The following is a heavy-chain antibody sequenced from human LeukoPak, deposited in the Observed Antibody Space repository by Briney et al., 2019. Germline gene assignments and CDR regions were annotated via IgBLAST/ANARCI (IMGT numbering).Heavy chain of an antibody. CDR2: INSDGSST. V-gene: IGHV3-74*01. J-gene: IGHJ4*02. CDR1: GFTSSSYW. CDR3: ARDFWPGLPDY. Sequence: PGGSLRLSCAASGFTSSSYWMHWVRQVPGKGLVWVSRINSDGSSTSYADSVKGRFTISRDNAKSTLYLQMNSLRAEDTAVYYCARDFWPGLPDYWGQGTLVTVSS. D-gene: IGHD2/OR15-2a*01.